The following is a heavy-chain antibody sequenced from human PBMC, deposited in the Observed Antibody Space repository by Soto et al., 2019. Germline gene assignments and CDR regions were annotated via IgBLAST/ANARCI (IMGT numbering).Heavy chain of an antibody. V-gene: IGHV3-23*01. CDR1: GFTFSSYA. D-gene: IGHD4-17*01. CDR3: AKPPYGEEYLQH. Sequence: GGSLRLSCAASGFTFSSYAISWVRQAQGKGLEWVSAISKNGGSTYYADSVKGRFTISRDNSKNTLYLQMNSLRAEDTAVYYCAKPPYGEEYLQHWGQGALVTVSS. J-gene: IGHJ1*01. CDR2: ISKNGGST.